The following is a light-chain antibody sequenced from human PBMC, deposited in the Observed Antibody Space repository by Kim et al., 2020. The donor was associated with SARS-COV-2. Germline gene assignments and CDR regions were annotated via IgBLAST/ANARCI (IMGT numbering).Light chain of an antibody. Sequence: DIQMTQSPSTLSASVGDRVTITCRASQSFSSWLAWYQQKPGKVPKLLIYKTSILESGVPSRFSGSGSGTEFTLTISSLQPDDFATYYCQQYYNFPITFGQGTRLEIK. V-gene: IGKV1-5*03. CDR2: KTS. CDR3: QQYYNFPIT. CDR1: QSFSSW. J-gene: IGKJ5*01.